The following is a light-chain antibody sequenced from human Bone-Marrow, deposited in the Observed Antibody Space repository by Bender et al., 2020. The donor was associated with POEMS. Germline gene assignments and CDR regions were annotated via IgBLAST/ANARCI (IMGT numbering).Light chain of an antibody. CDR2: EDN. Sequence: NFMLTQPHSVSESPGKTVTISCTRSSGSIATYYVQWYQQRPGSSPTTVIYEDNQRPSGVPDRFSGTIDSSSNSASLTISGLKTEDEADYYCQSYDDSNQVFGGGTKLTAL. CDR1: SGSIATYY. CDR3: QSYDDSNQV. V-gene: IGLV6-57*01. J-gene: IGLJ3*02.